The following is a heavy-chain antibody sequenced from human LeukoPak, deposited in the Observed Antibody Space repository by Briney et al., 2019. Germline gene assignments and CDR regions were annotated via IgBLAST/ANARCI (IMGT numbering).Heavy chain of an antibody. D-gene: IGHD6-13*01. CDR3: AKGSSSGYFDYFDY. Sequence: GGSLRLSCAASGFTFSSYGMHWVRQAPGKGLEWVAVISYDGSNKYYADSVKGRFTTSRDNSKNTLYLQMNSLRAEDTAVYYCAKGSSSGYFDYFDYWGQGTLVTVSS. CDR2: ISYDGSNK. J-gene: IGHJ4*02. V-gene: IGHV3-30*18. CDR1: GFTFSSYG.